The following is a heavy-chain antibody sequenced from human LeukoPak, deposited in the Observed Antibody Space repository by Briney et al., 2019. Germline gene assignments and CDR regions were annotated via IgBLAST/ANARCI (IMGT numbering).Heavy chain of an antibody. CDR1: GGSFSGYY. CDR2: INHSGST. V-gene: IGHV4-34*01. J-gene: IGHJ4*02. Sequence: PSETLSLTCAVYGGSFSGYYWSWIRQPPGKGLEWIGEINHSGSTNYNPSLKSRVTISVDTSKNQFSLKLSSVTAADTAVYYCARVVRNSSSWYRPPNYYFDYGGQGTLVTVSS. D-gene: IGHD6-13*01. CDR3: ARVVRNSSSWYRPPNYYFDY.